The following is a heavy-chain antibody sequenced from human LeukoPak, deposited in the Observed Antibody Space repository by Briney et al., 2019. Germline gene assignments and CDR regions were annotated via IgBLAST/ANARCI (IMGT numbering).Heavy chain of an antibody. Sequence: GASVKVSCKASGYTFTSYGISWVRQAPGQGLEWMGWISAYNGNTNYAQKLQGRVTMTTDTSTSTAYVELRSLRSDDTAVYYCARTLGPPYYYGSGSYDFDYWGQGTLVTVSS. CDR2: ISAYNGNT. CDR3: ARTLGPPYYYGSGSYDFDY. CDR1: GYTFTSYG. V-gene: IGHV1-18*01. D-gene: IGHD3-10*01. J-gene: IGHJ4*02.